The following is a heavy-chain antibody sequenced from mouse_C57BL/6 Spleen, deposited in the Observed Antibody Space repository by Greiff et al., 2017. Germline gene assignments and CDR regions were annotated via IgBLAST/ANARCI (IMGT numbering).Heavy chain of an antibody. CDR1: GYTFTDYE. Sequence: VQLQQSGAELVRPGASVTLSCKASGYTFTDYEMHWVKQTPGHGLEWIGAIDPETGGTAYNQKFKGKAILTADKSSSTAYMELRRLTSEDSAFYYCTRDAYDYAMDYWGQGTSVTVSS. CDR2: IDPETGGT. J-gene: IGHJ4*01. CDR3: TRDAYDYAMDY. V-gene: IGHV1-15*01.